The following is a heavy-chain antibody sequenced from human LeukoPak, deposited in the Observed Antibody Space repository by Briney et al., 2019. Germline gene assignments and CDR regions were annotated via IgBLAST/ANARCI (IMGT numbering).Heavy chain of an antibody. CDR3: ARAISNCSGGSCTRYNWFDP. CDR2: IIPFLGIA. J-gene: IGHJ5*02. D-gene: IGHD2-15*01. V-gene: IGHV1-69*04. Sequence: ASVKVSCKASGGTFSSYAISWVRQAPGQGLEWMGRIIPFLGIANYAQKFQGRATITADKSTSTAYMELSSLRSEDTAVYYCARAISNCSGGSCTRYNWFDPWGQGTLVTVSS. CDR1: GGTFSSYA.